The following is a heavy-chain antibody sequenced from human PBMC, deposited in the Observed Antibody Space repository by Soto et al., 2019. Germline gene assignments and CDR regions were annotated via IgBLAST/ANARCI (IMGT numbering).Heavy chain of an antibody. CDR1: GGSITSDYSC. D-gene: IGHD7-27*01. V-gene: IGHV4-30-4*01. CDR2: ISDSGTT. Sequence: QVQLQESDPGLVKPSQTLSLTCTVSGGSITSDYSCWSWIRQPPGEGLGWIGHISDSGTTYTNPSLRSQVAISLDTSKNHFSLTLSSVTAADTAVYYCARGPSGDKVHYWGQGALVTVSS. CDR3: ARGPSGDKVHY. J-gene: IGHJ4*02.